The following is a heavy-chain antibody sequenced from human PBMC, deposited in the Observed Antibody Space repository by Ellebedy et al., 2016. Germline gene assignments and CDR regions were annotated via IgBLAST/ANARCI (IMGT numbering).Heavy chain of an antibody. Sequence: GESLKISXAASGLTFDIYAMSWVRQAPGKGLEWVSSISGSGDSTYYADSVKGRFTISRDNSKNRLFLRMKSLRVDDTAVYFCSGGEPWDYWGQGTLVTVSS. J-gene: IGHJ4*02. CDR2: ISGSGDST. V-gene: IGHV3-23*01. CDR3: SGGEPWDY. CDR1: GLTFDIYA. D-gene: IGHD1-14*01.